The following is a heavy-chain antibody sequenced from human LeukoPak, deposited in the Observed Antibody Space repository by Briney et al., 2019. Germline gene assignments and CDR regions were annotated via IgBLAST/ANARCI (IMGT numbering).Heavy chain of an antibody. J-gene: IGHJ5*02. CDR3: ARRGSSYGISGANWFDP. CDR2: INPSGGST. V-gene: IGHV1-46*01. D-gene: IGHD5-18*01. Sequence: ASVKVSCKASGYTFTSYYMHWVRQAPGQGLEWMGIINPSGGSTSYAQKFQGRVALTRDMSTSTDYLELSSLRSEDTAVYYCARRGSSYGISGANWFDPWGQGTLVTVSS. CDR1: GYTFTSYY.